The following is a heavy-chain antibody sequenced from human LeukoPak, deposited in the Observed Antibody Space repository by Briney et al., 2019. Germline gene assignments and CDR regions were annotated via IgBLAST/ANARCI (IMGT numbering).Heavy chain of an antibody. D-gene: IGHD5-24*01. V-gene: IGHV1-46*01. CDR1: GYTFTSYY. Sequence: GASVKVSCKASGYTFTSYYMHWVRQAPGQGLEWMGIISPSGSSTSYAQKFQGRVTMTRDMSTSTVYMELSSLRSEDTAVYYCANGYESPEGYYYMDVWGKGTTVTVSS. CDR2: ISPSGSST. CDR3: ANGYESPEGYYYMDV. J-gene: IGHJ6*03.